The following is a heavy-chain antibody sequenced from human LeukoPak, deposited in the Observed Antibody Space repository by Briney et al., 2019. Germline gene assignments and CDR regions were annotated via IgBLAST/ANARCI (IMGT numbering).Heavy chain of an antibody. Sequence: ASVKVSCKASGYTFTSYYMHWVRQAPGQGLEWMGIINPSGGSTSYAQKFQGRVTMTRDMSTSTAYMELSSLRSEDTAVYYCARGRSRLLWFGELLSNYYYYYMDVWGKGTTVTISS. V-gene: IGHV1-46*01. CDR2: INPSGGST. CDR3: ARGRSRLLWFGELLSNYYYYYMDV. D-gene: IGHD3-10*01. J-gene: IGHJ6*03. CDR1: GYTFTSYY.